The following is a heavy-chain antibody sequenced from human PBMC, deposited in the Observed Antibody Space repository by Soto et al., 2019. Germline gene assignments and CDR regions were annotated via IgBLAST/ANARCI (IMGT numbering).Heavy chain of an antibody. CDR3: ARTTPPTDIVATV. CDR2: IYYSGST. J-gene: IGHJ4*02. D-gene: IGHD5-12*01. Sequence: PSETLSLPCTVSGGSISSYYWSWSRQPPGKGLEWIGYIYYSGSTNYNPSLKSRVTISVDTSKNQFSLKLSSVTAADTAVYYCARTTPPTDIVATVWGQGTLVTVSS. CDR1: GGSISSYY. V-gene: IGHV4-59*01.